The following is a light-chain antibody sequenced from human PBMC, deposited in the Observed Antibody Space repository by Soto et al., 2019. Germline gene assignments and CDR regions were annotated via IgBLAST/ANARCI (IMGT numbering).Light chain of an antibody. CDR2: NNN. V-gene: IGLV1-44*01. Sequence: QSVLTQPASVSGSPGQSITISCTGTSSDFGNYNLVSWYQQLPGTAPKLLIYNNNQRPSGVPDRFSGSKSGTSASLAISGLQSEDEADYYCAAWDDSLNGYVFGAGTKVTVL. CDR1: SSDFGNYNL. J-gene: IGLJ1*01. CDR3: AAWDDSLNGYV.